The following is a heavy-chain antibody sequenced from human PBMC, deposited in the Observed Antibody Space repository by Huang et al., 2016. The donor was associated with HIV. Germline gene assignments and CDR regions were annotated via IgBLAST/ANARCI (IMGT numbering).Heavy chain of an antibody. Sequence: QVQLVESGGGVVQPGRSLGLSCAAFGFTFNKFDMHWVRQAPGKGLGWVAIRSYDGSSKYHAESVKGRFTISRDNSKNTVYLQMNSLRVEDTAVYYCAKDGRGSGTYYDYFEYWGQGTLVTVSS. J-gene: IGHJ4*02. V-gene: IGHV3-30*18. CDR3: AKDGRGSGTYYDYFEY. CDR1: GFTFNKFD. D-gene: IGHD1-26*01. CDR2: RSYDGSSK.